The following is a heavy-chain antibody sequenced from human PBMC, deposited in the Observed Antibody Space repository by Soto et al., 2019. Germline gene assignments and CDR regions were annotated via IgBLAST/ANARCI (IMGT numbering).Heavy chain of an antibody. Sequence: ASGKVSCQASGYTFTSSGMSWVRQAPGQGLEGMGWISAHTGSSEYAQRFQGRVTMTTDRSTSTAYMELRSMRSDDTAVYYCARAFFYQGSDSRGYSFDAFDFWGPGTLVTVSS. V-gene: IGHV1-18*01. CDR3: ARAFFYQGSDSRGYSFDAFDF. D-gene: IGHD3-22*01. CDR1: GYTFTSSG. CDR2: ISAHTGSS. J-gene: IGHJ3*01.